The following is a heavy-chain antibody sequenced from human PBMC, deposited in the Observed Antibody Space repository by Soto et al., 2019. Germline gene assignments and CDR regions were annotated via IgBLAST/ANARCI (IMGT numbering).Heavy chain of an antibody. J-gene: IGHJ6*02. Sequence: QVQVVQSGAEGKRPGSSVNVSCKASGGYFNNRQTLNSYPISWVRQAPGQGLGWMGGIIPLFGTTNYAQRCQGRVTITADKSTSTTYLELMNVTSDDTAVDYCAKSWGGEIYYYYDAMDVWGQGTTVTVSS. CDR1: GGYFNNRQTLNSYP. CDR2: IIPLFGTT. CDR3: AKSWGGEIYYYYDAMDV. D-gene: IGHD3-16*01. V-gene: IGHV1-69*06.